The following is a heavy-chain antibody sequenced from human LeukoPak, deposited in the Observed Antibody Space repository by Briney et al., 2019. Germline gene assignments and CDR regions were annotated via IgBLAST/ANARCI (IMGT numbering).Heavy chain of an antibody. V-gene: IGHV3-23*01. CDR1: GFTFSSYA. CDR3: AKDRGGCSSTSCYNNYFDY. CDR2: ISGSGGST. Sequence: GGSLRLSCAASGFTFSSYARSWVRQAPGKGLEWVSAISGSGGSTYYADSVKGRFTISRDNSKNPLYLQMNSLRAEDTAVYYCAKDRGGCSSTSCYNNYFDYWGQGTLVTVSS. J-gene: IGHJ4*02. D-gene: IGHD2-2*02.